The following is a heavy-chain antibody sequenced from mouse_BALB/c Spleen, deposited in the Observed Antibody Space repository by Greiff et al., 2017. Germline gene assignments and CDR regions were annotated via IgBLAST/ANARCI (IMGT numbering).Heavy chain of an antibody. J-gene: IGHJ2*01. CDR2: ISSGSSTI. CDR3: ARGWDVDY. V-gene: IGHV5-17*02. Sequence: EVKVVESGGGLVQPGGSRKLSCAASGFTFSSFGMHWVRQAPEKGLEWVAYISSGSSTIYYADTVKGRFTISRDNPENTLFLQMTSLRSEDTAMYYCARGWDVDYWGQGTTLTVSS. CDR1: GFTFSSFG. D-gene: IGHD4-1*01.